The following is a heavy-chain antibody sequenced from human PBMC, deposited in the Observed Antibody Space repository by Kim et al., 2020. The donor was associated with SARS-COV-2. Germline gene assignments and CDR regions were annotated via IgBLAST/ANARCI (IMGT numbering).Heavy chain of an antibody. CDR2: ISYSGSK. J-gene: IGHJ4*02. D-gene: IGHD1-1*01. V-gene: IGHV4-30-4*01. Sequence: SETLSLTCAVSGDYFSSVAYYWSWIRRPPGRGLEWIGYISYSGSKYFNPSLQSRVTMSVDTSKNQFSLDLSSVTAADTAVYFCARDQGGRYVDYWGQGALVTFSS. CDR1: GDYFSSVAYY. CDR3: ARDQGGRYVDY.